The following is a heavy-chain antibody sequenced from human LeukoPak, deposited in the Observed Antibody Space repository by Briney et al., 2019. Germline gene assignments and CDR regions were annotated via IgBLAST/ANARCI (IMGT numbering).Heavy chain of an antibody. Sequence: SETLSLTCTVSGGSISSSSYYWGWIRQPPGKGLEWIGSIYYSGSTNYNPSLKSRVTISVDTSKNQFSLKLSSVTAADTAVYYCARELLSYGYPNNWFDPWGQGTLVTVSS. CDR3: ARELLSYGYPNNWFDP. V-gene: IGHV4-39*07. J-gene: IGHJ5*02. CDR2: IYYSGST. D-gene: IGHD5-18*01. CDR1: GGSISSSSYY.